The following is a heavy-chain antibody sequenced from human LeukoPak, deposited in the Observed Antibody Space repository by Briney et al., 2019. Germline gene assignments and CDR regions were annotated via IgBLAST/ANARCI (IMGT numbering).Heavy chain of an antibody. CDR2: INPNSGGT. D-gene: IGHD2-15*01. V-gene: IGHV1-2*02. J-gene: IGHJ4*02. CDR1: GYTFTGYY. Sequence: ASVKVSCKASGYTFTGYYMHWVRPAPGQGLAWMGWINPNSGGTNYAQKFQGRVTMTRDTSISTAYVELSRLRSDDTAVYYCASLYRYCSGGSCFRDVFYWGQGTLVTVSS. CDR3: ASLYRYCSGGSCFRDVFY.